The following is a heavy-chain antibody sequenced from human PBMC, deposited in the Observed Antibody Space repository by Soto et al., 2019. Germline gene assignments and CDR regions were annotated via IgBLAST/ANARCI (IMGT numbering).Heavy chain of an antibody. D-gene: IGHD3-9*01. J-gene: IGHJ4*02. CDR3: ARQETSVLRYFDWLRRSSPFDY. CDR2: IYPGDSDT. V-gene: IGHV5-51*01. CDR1: GYSFSDYW. Sequence: PGESLKISCKASGYSFSDYWIGWVRQMPGRGLEWMGIIYPGDSDTRYSASFQGQVTISADKSISTAYLQWSSLKASDTAMYYCARQETSVLRYFDWLRRSSPFDYWGQGTLVTVSS.